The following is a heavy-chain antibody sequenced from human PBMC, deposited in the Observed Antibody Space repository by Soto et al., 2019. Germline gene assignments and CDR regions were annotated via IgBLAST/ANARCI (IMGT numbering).Heavy chain of an antibody. J-gene: IGHJ4*02. CDR1: GFTFSSYA. Sequence: HPGGSLRLSCAASGFTFSSYAMSWVRQAPGKGLEWVSAISGSGGSTYYADSVKGRFTISRDNSKNTLYLQMNSLRAEDTAVYYCAKTYYYDSSGYYWGVLGYWGQGTLVTVSS. V-gene: IGHV3-23*01. CDR2: ISGSGGST. CDR3: AKTYYYDSSGYYWGVLGY. D-gene: IGHD3-22*01.